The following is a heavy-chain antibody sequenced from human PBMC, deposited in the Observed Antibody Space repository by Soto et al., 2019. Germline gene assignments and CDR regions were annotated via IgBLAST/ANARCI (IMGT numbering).Heavy chain of an antibody. CDR2: ISNDGSKE. J-gene: IGHJ5*02. CDR1: GFAFSSYG. Sequence: QVQLVESGGGVVQPGRSLRLSCAASGFAFSSYGMHWVRQAPGKGLEWVAVISNDGSKEYYTDSVKGRFTISRDNSKNTQYLQMNSLRAEDTGIYYCTKDQGPYLRLDPWGQGIWVTVSS. CDR3: TKDQGPYLRLDP. V-gene: IGHV3-30*18. D-gene: IGHD3-10*01.